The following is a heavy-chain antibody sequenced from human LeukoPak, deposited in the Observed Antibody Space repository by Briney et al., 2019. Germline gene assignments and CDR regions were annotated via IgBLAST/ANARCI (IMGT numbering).Heavy chain of an antibody. V-gene: IGHV4-34*01. CDR1: GGSFSGYY. CDR2: INHSGST. J-gene: IGHJ5*02. CDR3: ARDECSSTSCYPWSPGWFDP. D-gene: IGHD2-2*01. Sequence: SSETLSLTCAVYGGSFSGYYWSWIRQPPGKGLEWIGEINHSGSTNYNPSLKSRVTISVDTSKNQFSLKLSSVTAADTAVYYCARDECSSTSCYPWSPGWFDPWGQGTLVTVSS.